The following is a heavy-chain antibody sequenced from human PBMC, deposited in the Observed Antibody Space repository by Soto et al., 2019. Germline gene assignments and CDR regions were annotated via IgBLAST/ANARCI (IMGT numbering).Heavy chain of an antibody. D-gene: IGHD5-12*01. CDR2: IWYDGSNK. V-gene: IGHV3-33*01. Sequence: GGSLRLSCAASGFTFSSYGMHWVRQAPGKGLEWVAVIWYDGSNKYYADSVKGRFTISRDNSKNTLYLQMNSLRAEDTAVYYCARGPPSLPFARGYSGYEYYYYYYMDVWGKGTTVTVSS. CDR1: GFTFSSYG. CDR3: ARGPPSLPFARGYSGYEYYYYYYMDV. J-gene: IGHJ6*03.